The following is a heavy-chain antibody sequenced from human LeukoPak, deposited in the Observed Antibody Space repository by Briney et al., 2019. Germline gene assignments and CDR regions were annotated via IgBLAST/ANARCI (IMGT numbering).Heavy chain of an antibody. CDR1: GYTFTGYY. D-gene: IGHD2-15*01. CDR2: INPNSGGT. J-gene: IGHJ4*02. Sequence: ASVKVSCKASGYTFTGYYMHWVRQAPGQGLEWMGWINPNSGGTNYAQKFQGWVTMTRDTSISTAYMELSRLRSDDTAVYYCARASEEYCSGGSCHLDYWGQGTLVTVSS. CDR3: ARASEEYCSGGSCHLDY. V-gene: IGHV1-2*04.